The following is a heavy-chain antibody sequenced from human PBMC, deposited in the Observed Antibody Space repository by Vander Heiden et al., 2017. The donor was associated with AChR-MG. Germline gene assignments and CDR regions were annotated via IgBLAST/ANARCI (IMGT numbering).Heavy chain of an antibody. V-gene: IGHV3-23*01. Sequence: EVQLLESGGGLVQPGGSLRPSCAALGFPFSSYAMSWVRQAAGKGGGGVSAISGSGGSTYYADSVKGRFTISRDNSKNTLYLQMNSLRAEDTAVYYCAKDLAKGVGAPPDYWGQGTLVTVSS. J-gene: IGHJ4*02. D-gene: IGHD1-26*01. CDR3: AKDLAKGVGAPPDY. CDR1: GFPFSSYA. CDR2: ISGSGGST.